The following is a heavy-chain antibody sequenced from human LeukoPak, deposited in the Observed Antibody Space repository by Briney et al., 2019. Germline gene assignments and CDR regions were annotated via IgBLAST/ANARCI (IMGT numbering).Heavy chain of an antibody. CDR2: IYPGDSDN. J-gene: IGHJ3*02. Sequence: GEPLKISCQGSGYSFTSYWIGWVRQMPGKGLEGMGIIYPGDSDNRYSPSFQGQITISADKSISTANLQWNSLKAWDTAMYYCARLGVRGVIITGAFDIWGQGTMVTVSS. V-gene: IGHV5-51*01. CDR1: GYSFTSYW. CDR3: ARLGVRGVIITGAFDI. D-gene: IGHD3-10*01.